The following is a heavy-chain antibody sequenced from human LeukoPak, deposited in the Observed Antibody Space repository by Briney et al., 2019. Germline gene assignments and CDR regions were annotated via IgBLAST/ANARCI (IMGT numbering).Heavy chain of an antibody. V-gene: IGHV4-59*01. J-gene: IGHJ4*02. D-gene: IGHD3-22*01. CDR2: IYYSGST. Sequence: SETLSLTCTVSGDSISSYYWSWIRQPPGKGLEWIGFIYYSGSTHYKPSLKSRGTISVDTSKNQYSLKLSSVTAADTAVYYCARSSESYDSSGYYSYYFDYWGQGTLVTVSS. CDR3: ARSSESYDSSGYYSYYFDY. CDR1: GDSISSYY.